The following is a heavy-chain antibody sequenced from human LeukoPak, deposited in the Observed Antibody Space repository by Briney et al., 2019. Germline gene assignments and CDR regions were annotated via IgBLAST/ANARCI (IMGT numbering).Heavy chain of an antibody. V-gene: IGHV4-39*07. D-gene: IGHD6-19*01. CDR1: GGSISSSVYY. CDR2: IYHSGST. CDR3: ATLAGDSSGWYGFFDY. Sequence: SETLSLTCTVSGGSISSSVYYWGWIRQPPGKGLEWIGSIYHSGSTYYNPSLESRVTISVDTSKNQFSLKLSSVTAADTAVYYCATLAGDSSGWYGFFDYWGQGTLVTVSS. J-gene: IGHJ4*02.